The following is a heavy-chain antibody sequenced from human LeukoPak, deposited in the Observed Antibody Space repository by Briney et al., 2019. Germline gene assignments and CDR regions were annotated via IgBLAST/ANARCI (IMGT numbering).Heavy chain of an antibody. J-gene: IGHJ4*02. Sequence: GGSLRLSCAASGFTFSSYGMHCVRQAPGKGLEWVAFIRYDGSNKYYADSVKGRFTISRDNSKNTLYLQMNSLRAEDTAVYYCAIDVTSGSNYADFDYWGQGTLVTVSS. D-gene: IGHD1-26*01. V-gene: IGHV3-30*02. CDR3: AIDVTSGSNYADFDY. CDR1: GFTFSSYG. CDR2: IRYDGSNK.